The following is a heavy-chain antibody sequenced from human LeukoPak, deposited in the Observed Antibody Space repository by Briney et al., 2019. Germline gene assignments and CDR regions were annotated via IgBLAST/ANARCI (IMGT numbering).Heavy chain of an antibody. CDR1: GGSISSSSYY. Sequence: SETLSLTCTVSGGSISSSSYYWGWIRQPPGKGLEWIGSIYYSGSTYYNPSLKSRVTISVDTSKNQFSLKLSSVTAADTAVYYCARETIAAAGTTGDAFDIWGQGTMVTVSS. CDR2: IYYSGST. CDR3: ARETIAAAGTTGDAFDI. D-gene: IGHD6-13*01. J-gene: IGHJ3*02. V-gene: IGHV4-39*07.